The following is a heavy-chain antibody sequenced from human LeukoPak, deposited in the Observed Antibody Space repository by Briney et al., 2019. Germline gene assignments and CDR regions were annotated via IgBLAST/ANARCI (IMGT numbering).Heavy chain of an antibody. D-gene: IGHD1-26*01. CDR3: AKEGRATTVDY. CDR1: GFTFTSYG. J-gene: IGHJ4*02. V-gene: IGHV3-30*18. Sequence: GGSLRPSCAASGFTFTSYGMHWVRQAPGKGLEWVAVISSDGSHTYYADSVKGRFTISRDNSKKMLYLQMNSLRAEDTAVFYCAKEGRATTVDYWGQGTLVTVSS. CDR2: ISSDGSHT.